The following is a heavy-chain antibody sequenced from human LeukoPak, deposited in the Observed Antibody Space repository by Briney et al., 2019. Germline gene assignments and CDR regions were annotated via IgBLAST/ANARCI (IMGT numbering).Heavy chain of an antibody. D-gene: IGHD2/OR15-2a*01. J-gene: IGHJ6*04. CDR2: ISDDRSDI. CDR1: GFTFRSYG. Sequence: PGGSLRLSCVVSGFTFRSYGFHWVRQAPGKGLEWVAFISDDRSDIRYADSVKGRFTISRDNSKNTVFLQMDSLRAEDSATYYCARVFMSYFKDIWGRGTTVTVSS. V-gene: IGHV3-30*03. CDR3: ARVFMSYFKDI.